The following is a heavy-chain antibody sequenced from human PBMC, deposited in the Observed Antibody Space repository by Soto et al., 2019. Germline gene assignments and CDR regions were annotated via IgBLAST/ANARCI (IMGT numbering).Heavy chain of an antibody. Sequence: ASVKVSCKASGYTFTGYYMHWVRQAPGQGLEWMGWINPNSGGTNYAQKFQGRVTMTRDTSISTAYVELSRLRSDDTAVYYCASGHLGYYYNSSGYYRDYWGQGTLVTVSS. D-gene: IGHD3-22*01. CDR2: INPNSGGT. CDR3: ASGHLGYYYNSSGYYRDY. J-gene: IGHJ4*02. CDR1: GYTFTGYY. V-gene: IGHV1-2*02.